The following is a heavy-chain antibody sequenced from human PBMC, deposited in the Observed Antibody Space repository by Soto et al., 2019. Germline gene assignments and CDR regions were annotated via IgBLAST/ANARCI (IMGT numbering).Heavy chain of an antibody. CDR2: ISYDGSNK. Sequence: GGSLRLSCAASGFTFSSYAMHWVRQAPGKGLEWVAVISYDGSNKYYADSVKGRFTISRDNSKNTLYLQMNSLRAEDAAGYYCARDADRYCSSTSCLRYYGMDVWGQGTTVTVSS. CDR1: GFTFSSYA. V-gene: IGHV3-30-3*01. D-gene: IGHD2-2*01. CDR3: ARDADRYCSSTSCLRYYGMDV. J-gene: IGHJ6*02.